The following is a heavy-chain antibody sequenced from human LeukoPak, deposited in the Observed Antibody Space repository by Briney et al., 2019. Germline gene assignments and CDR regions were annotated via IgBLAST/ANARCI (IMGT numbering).Heavy chain of an antibody. Sequence: SETLSLTCAVYGGSFSGYYWSWIRQPPGKGLEWIGEINHSGSTNYNPSLKSRVTISVDTSKNQFSLKLSSVTAADTAVYYCARVPKYSSGWYKYFQHWGQGTLVTVSS. CDR1: GGSFSGYY. D-gene: IGHD6-19*01. J-gene: IGHJ1*01. V-gene: IGHV4-34*01. CDR3: ARVPKYSSGWYKYFQH. CDR2: INHSGST.